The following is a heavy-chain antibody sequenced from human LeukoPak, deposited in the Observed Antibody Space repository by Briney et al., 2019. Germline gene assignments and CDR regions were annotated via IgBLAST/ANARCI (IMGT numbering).Heavy chain of an antibody. J-gene: IGHJ4*02. CDR3: ARAGSGSYYSG. Sequence: ASVNVSCKASGYIFITYYIHWVRQGPGQGLEWVGMINPAGGRTVYAQKFQGRVTMSTDTSTSTVSMELSSLRSEDTAVYYCARAGSGSYYSGWGQGTLVTVSS. CDR1: GYIFITYY. D-gene: IGHD3-10*01. V-gene: IGHV1-46*01. CDR2: INPAGGRT.